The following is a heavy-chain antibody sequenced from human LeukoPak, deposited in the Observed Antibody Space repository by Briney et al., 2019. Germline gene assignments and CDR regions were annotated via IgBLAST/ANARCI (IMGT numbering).Heavy chain of an antibody. CDR1: GGTFSSYA. CDR3: AREVSFGAFDI. CDR2: IIPIFGTA. D-gene: IGHD1-14*01. Sequence: ASVKVSCKASGGTFSSYAISWVRQAPGQGLEWMGGIIPIFGTANYAQKFQGRVTITADKSTSTAYMELSSLRSEDTAVYYCAREVSFGAFDIWGQGTMVTVSS. V-gene: IGHV1-69*06. J-gene: IGHJ3*02.